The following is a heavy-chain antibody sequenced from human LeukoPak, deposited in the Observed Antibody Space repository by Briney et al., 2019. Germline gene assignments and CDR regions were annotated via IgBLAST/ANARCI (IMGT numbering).Heavy chain of an antibody. CDR1: GFTFSDYY. J-gene: IGHJ4*02. V-gene: IGHV3-11*04. D-gene: IGHD1-26*01. CDR3: ARDPHWGSGSYPLDY. CDR2: IGSSGSTI. Sequence: GGSLRLSCAASGFTFSDYYMSWIRQAPGKGLEWVSYIGSSGSTIYYADSVKGRFTISRDNAKNSLYLQMNSLRAEDTAVYYCARDPHWGSGSYPLDYWGQGTLVTVSS.